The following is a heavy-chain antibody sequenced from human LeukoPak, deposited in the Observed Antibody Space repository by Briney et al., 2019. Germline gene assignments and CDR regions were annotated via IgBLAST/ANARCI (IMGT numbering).Heavy chain of an antibody. CDR2: INHSGST. D-gene: IGHD6-13*01. J-gene: IGHJ6*02. V-gene: IGHV4-34*01. CDR1: GGSFSGYY. Sequence: MPSETLSLTCAVYGGSFSGYYWSWIRQPPGKGLEWIGEINHSGSTNYNPSLKSRVTISVDTSKNQFSLKLSSVTAADTAVYYCARDCRGSSWYAVSYYYYYGMDVWGQGTTVTVSS. CDR3: ARDCRGSSWYAVSYYYYYGMDV.